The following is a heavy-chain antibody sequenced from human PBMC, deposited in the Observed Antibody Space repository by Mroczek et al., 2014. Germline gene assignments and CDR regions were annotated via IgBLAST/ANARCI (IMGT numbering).Heavy chain of an antibody. D-gene: IGHD3-10*01. CDR2: IYYSGST. V-gene: IGHV4-59*01. CDR1: GGSISSYY. Sequence: QVQLQQSGPGLVKPSETLSLTCTVSGGSISSYYWSWIRQPPGKGLEWIGYIYYSGSTNYNPSLKSRVTISVDTSKNQFSLKLSSVTAADTAVYYCARDGGKYYYGSGVVVWGQGTLVTVSS. CDR3: ARDGGKYYYGSGVVV. J-gene: IGHJ4*02.